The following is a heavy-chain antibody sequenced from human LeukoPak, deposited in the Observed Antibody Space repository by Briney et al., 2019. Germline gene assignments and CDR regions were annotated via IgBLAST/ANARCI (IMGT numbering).Heavy chain of an antibody. Sequence: GGSLRLSCAASGFIFSNDAMHWVRQAPGKGLEWVAFIWFDGSNKHYADSVKGRFTNSRDNSEDTLYLQMNSLRAEDTAVYYCVRDPSGSGFAFDSWGQGALVTVSS. J-gene: IGHJ4*02. V-gene: IGHV3-33*01. CDR2: IWFDGSNK. D-gene: IGHD1-1*01. CDR3: VRDPSGSGFAFDS. CDR1: GFIFSNDA.